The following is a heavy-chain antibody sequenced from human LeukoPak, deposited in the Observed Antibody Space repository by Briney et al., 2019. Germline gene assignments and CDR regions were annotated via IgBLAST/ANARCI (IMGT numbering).Heavy chain of an antibody. D-gene: IGHD5-24*01. CDR3: ATVRRDGYNYDY. CDR2: IYYSGST. Sequence: SQTLSLTCTVSGGTISSGGYYWSWIRQHPGKGLEWIGYIYYSGSTYYNPSLKSRVTISVDTSKNQFSLKLSSVTAADTAVYYCATVRRDGYNYDYWGQGTLVTVSS. CDR1: GGTISSGGYY. V-gene: IGHV4-31*03. J-gene: IGHJ4*02.